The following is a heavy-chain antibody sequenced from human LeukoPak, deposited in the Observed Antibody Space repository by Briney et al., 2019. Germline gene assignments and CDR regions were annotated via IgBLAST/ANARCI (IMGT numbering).Heavy chain of an antibody. CDR1: GGTFSSYA. V-gene: IGHV1-69*01. D-gene: IGHD2-2*01. Sequence: SVKVSCKASGGTFSSYAISWVRQAPGHGLEWMGGIIPIFGTANYAQKFQGRVTITADESTSTAYMELSSLRSEDTAVYYCARERYCSSTSCYRRGMDVWGKGTTVTVSS. CDR3: ARERYCSSTSCYRRGMDV. J-gene: IGHJ6*04. CDR2: IIPIFGTA.